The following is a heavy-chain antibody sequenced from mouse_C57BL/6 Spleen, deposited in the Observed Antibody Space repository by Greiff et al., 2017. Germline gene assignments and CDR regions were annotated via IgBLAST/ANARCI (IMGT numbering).Heavy chain of an antibody. CDR2: IDPSDSYT. J-gene: IGHJ2*01. CDR1: GYTFTSYW. CDR3: ARGKEDYYSNSLYYFDY. Sequence: QVQLQQPGPELVMPGASVKLSCKASGYTFTSYWLHWVKQRPGQGLEWIGEIDPSDSYTNYNQKFKGKSTLTVDKSSSAAYMQLSSLTSEDSAVYYCARGKEDYYSNSLYYFDYWGQGTTLTVSS. V-gene: IGHV1-69*01. D-gene: IGHD2-5*01.